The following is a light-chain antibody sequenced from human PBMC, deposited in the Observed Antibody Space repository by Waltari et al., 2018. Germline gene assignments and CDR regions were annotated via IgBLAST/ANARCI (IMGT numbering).Light chain of an antibody. CDR2: DAS. J-gene: IGKJ1*01. Sequence: EIVLTQSPGTLSLSPGERATLSCRASQSVGRSLCWYQQKHGQAPRPLLYDASTRGTAIPTSFSGGESWPXXXXXXXXXEPEDFAVYYCQMYVRLPATFGQGTKVEI. CDR3: QMYVRLPAT. CDR1: QSVGRS. V-gene: IGKV3-20*01.